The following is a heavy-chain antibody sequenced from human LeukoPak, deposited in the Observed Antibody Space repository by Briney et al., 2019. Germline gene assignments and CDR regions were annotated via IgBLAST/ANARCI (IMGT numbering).Heavy chain of an antibody. CDR2: IYSGGST. CDR1: GFTVSSNY. V-gene: IGHV3-53*01. J-gene: IGHJ4*02. CDR3: ARGYSSGWSMYYFDY. D-gene: IGHD6-19*01. Sequence: PGGSLRLSCAASGFTVSSNYMSWVRQAPGKGLEWVSVIYSGGSTYYADSVKGRFTISRDNSKNTLYLQMNSRGAEDTAVYYCARGYSSGWSMYYFDYWGQGTLVTVSS.